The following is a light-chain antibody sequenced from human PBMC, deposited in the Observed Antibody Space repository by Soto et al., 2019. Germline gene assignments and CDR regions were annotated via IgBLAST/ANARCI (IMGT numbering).Light chain of an antibody. J-gene: IGKJ1*01. Sequence: DNQMTQPPSSLSASVGDRVTLTCRASQGISNCLAWYQQKPGQVPKLLIYAASTLQSGVPSRCSGSGSGTDFTFTISSLQPEDVATYYCLQHNSYPLTCGRGTMVEIK. CDR3: LQHNSYPLT. CDR2: AAS. V-gene: IGKV1-27*01. CDR1: QGISNC.